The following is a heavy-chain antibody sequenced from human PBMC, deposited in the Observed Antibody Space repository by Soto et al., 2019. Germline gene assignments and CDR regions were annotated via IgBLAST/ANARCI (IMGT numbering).Heavy chain of an antibody. J-gene: IGHJ6*02. CDR3: ASLMSSGYYYGMDV. CDR1: GGTFSSYT. Sequence: SVKVSCKGSGGTFSSYTISWVRQAPGQGLEWMGRIIPILGIANYAQKFQGRVTITADKSTSTAYMELSSLRSEDTAVYYCASLMSSGYYYGMDVWGQGTTVTVSS. CDR2: IIPILGIA. D-gene: IGHD3-10*01. V-gene: IGHV1-69*02.